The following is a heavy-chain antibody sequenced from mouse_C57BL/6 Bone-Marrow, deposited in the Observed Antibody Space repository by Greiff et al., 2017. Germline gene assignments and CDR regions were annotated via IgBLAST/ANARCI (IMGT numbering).Heavy chain of an antibody. CDR2: INYDGSST. CDR3: ARCSNSLPYYFDY. J-gene: IGHJ2*01. CDR1: GFTFSDYY. Sequence: EVQLQESEGGLVQPGSSMKLSCTASGFTFSDYYMAWVRQVPEKGLEWVANINYDGSSTYYLDSLKSRFIISRDNAKNILYLQMSSLKSEDTATYYCARCSNSLPYYFDYWGQGTTLTVSS. D-gene: IGHD2-5*01. V-gene: IGHV5-16*01.